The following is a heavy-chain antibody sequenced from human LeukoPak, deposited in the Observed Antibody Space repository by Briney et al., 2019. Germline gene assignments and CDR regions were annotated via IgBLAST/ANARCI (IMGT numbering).Heavy chain of an antibody. CDR2: INPNSGGT. CDR3: AGLAVAGRWAPMDV. J-gene: IGHJ6*04. V-gene: IGHV1-2*02. D-gene: IGHD6-19*01. CDR1: GYTFTGYY. Sequence: ASVKVSCKASGYTFTGYYMHWVRQAPGQGLEWMGWINPNSGGTNYAQKFQGRVTMTRDTSISTASMELSRLRSDDTAVYYCAGLAVAGRWAPMDVWGKGTTVTVSS.